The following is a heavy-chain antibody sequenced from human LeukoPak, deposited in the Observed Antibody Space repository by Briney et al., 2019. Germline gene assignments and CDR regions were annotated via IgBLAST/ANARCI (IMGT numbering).Heavy chain of an antibody. V-gene: IGHV1-18*01. Sequence: GASVKVSCKASGYTFTSYGISWVRQAPGQGLEWMGWISAYNGNTNYAQKLQGRVTMTTDTSTSTAYMELRSLRSDDTAVYYCARDLGYYDSSGYYPRPFDIWGQGTMVTVSS. CDR2: ISAYNGNT. J-gene: IGHJ3*02. CDR3: ARDLGYYDSSGYYPRPFDI. D-gene: IGHD3-22*01. CDR1: GYTFTSYG.